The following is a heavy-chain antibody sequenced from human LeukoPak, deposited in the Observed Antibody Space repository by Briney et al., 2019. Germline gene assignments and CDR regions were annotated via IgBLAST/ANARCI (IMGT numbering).Heavy chain of an antibody. CDR1: GGSISSYY. J-gene: IGHJ4*02. Sequence: PSETLSLTCTVSGGSISSYYWSWIRQPPGKGLEWIGYIYYSGSTNYNPSLKSRVTISADTSKNQFSLKLSSVTAADTAVYYCARTIQVYNYDILTGYYYYFDYWGQGTLVTVSS. CDR2: IYYSGST. D-gene: IGHD3-9*01. V-gene: IGHV4-59*01. CDR3: ARTIQVYNYDILTGYYYYFDY.